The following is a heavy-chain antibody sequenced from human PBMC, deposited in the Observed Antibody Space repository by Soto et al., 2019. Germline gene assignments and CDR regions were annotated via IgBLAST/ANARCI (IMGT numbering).Heavy chain of an antibody. CDR2: IYWDDDK. V-gene: IGHV2-5*02. Sequence: QITLKESGPTLVKPTQTLTLTCTFSGFSLSTSGVGVGWIRQPPGKALEWLALIYWDDDKRYSPSLKSRLTITTHTSKNQVVLTMTTMDPVDTATYYCASGVDYYGMDVWGQGTTVTVSS. D-gene: IGHD3-3*01. CDR1: GFSLSTSGVG. J-gene: IGHJ6*02. CDR3: ASGVDYYGMDV.